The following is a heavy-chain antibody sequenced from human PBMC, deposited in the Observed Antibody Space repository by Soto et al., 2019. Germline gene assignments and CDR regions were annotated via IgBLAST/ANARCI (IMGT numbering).Heavy chain of an antibody. CDR1: GGTFSTYA. CDR2: IIPMFGTA. J-gene: IGHJ4*02. Sequence: QVQLVQSGAEVKKPESSVKVSCKAPGGTFSTYAISWVRQAPGQGLEWMGGIIPMFGTANYAQRFQDRVTITADESTNTVYMALRSLRAEDMAVYFCASGIQLWLRRINNGYSGWGQGTLVTVS. CDR3: ASGIQLWLRRINNGYSG. D-gene: IGHD5-18*01. V-gene: IGHV1-69*12.